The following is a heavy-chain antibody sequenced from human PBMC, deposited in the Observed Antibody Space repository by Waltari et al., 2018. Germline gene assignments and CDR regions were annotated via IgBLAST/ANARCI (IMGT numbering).Heavy chain of an antibody. CDR3: AKDDYYGSGSPLLFDY. V-gene: IGHV3-23*04. CDR2: ISRSGGIT. CDR1: GFTFSSYA. Sequence: EVQLVESGGGLVQPGGSLRPSCAASGFTFSSYAMSWVRQAPGEGLECGSAISRSGGITYYAGSVMGRFTISRDNSKNTLYLQMSSLRAEDTAVYYCAKDDYYGSGSPLLFDYWGQGTLVTVSS. J-gene: IGHJ4*02. D-gene: IGHD3-10*01.